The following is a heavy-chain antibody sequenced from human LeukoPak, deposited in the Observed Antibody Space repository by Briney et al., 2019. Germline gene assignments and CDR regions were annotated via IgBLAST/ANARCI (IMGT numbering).Heavy chain of an antibody. J-gene: IGHJ6*02. CDR3: ARGYCSGGSCRSGRYYYYGMDV. V-gene: IGHV4-34*01. D-gene: IGHD2-15*01. CDR2: INHSGST. Sequence: SETLSLTCAAYGGSFSGYYWSWIRQPPGKGLEWIGEINHSGSTNYNPSLKSRVTISVDTSKNQFSLKLSYVTAADTAVYYCARGYCSGGSCRSGRYYYYGMDVWGQGTTVTVSS. CDR1: GGSFSGYY.